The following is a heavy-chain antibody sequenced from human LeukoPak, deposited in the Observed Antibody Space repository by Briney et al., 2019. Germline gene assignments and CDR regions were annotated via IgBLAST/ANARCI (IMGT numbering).Heavy chain of an antibody. D-gene: IGHD2-2*01. CDR3: ARWVGYCSSTSCYPREYFDL. CDR2: ISAYNGNT. V-gene: IGHV1-18*01. CDR1: GYTFTSYG. Sequence: ASVKVSCKASGYTFTSYGISWVRQVPGQGLEWMGWISAYNGNTNYAQKLQGRVTMTTDTSTSIAYMELRSLRSDDTAVYYCARWVGYCSSTSCYPREYFDLWGRGTLVTVSS. J-gene: IGHJ2*01.